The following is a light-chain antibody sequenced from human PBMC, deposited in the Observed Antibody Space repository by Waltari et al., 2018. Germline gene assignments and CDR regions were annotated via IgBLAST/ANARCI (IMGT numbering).Light chain of an antibody. Sequence: SYELTQPPSVSVSPRQTASIPCSGDKLGDKYACWYQQKPGQYPVLVSYQDTKRPSGTPERFSFYHTANTATRTISGTQARDEADYYWQAGDSSTVICGGGTKLTVL. CDR2: QDT. J-gene: IGLJ2*01. V-gene: IGLV3-1*01. CDR1: KLGDKY. CDR3: QAGDSSTVI.